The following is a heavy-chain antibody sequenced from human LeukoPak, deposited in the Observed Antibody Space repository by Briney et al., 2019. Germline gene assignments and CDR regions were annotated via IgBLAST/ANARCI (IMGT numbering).Heavy chain of an antibody. V-gene: IGHV3-7*01. CDR1: GSTFSSSW. J-gene: IGHJ4*02. CDR3: TRNREWNLWDY. D-gene: IGHD1-7*01. CDR2: IKYDSSQK. Sequence: GGSLRLSCAASGSTFSSSWMTWVRQTPGKGLEWVANIKYDSSQKDYVDSVRGRFTISRDNAKNALYLQMNTLRVEDTAMYYCTRNREWNLWDYWGQGTLVTVSS.